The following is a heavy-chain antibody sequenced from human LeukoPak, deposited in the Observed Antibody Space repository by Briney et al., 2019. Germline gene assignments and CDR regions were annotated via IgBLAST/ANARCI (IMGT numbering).Heavy chain of an antibody. V-gene: IGHV3-23*01. Sequence: PGGSLRLSCAASGFTFSSYAMSWVRQAPGKGLEWVSAISGSGSSTYYADSVKGRFTISRDNSKNTLYLQMNSLRDEDTAGYYCAKEDRLWSPFKVDYWGQGTLVTASS. CDR3: AKEDRLWSPFKVDY. CDR1: GFTFSSYA. J-gene: IGHJ4*02. D-gene: IGHD3-16*01. CDR2: ISGSGSST.